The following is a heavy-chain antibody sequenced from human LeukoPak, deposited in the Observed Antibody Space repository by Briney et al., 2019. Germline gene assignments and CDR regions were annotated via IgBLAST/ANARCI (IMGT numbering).Heavy chain of an antibody. CDR3: ARVLSTSRRHDAFDI. CDR2: INPSGDST. Sequence: EASVKVSCKASGYTFTSYYMHWVRQAPGQGLEWMGMINPSGDSTIYARKFQGRVTMTGDMSTSTVYMEMNSLRSEDTAVYFCARVLSTSRRHDAFDIWGQGTMVTVSS. J-gene: IGHJ3*02. D-gene: IGHD6-6*01. CDR1: GYTFTSYY. V-gene: IGHV1-46*01.